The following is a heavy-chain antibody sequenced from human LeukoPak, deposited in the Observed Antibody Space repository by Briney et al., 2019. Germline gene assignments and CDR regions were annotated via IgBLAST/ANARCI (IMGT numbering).Heavy chain of an antibody. D-gene: IGHD6-6*01. V-gene: IGHV3-74*01. CDR3: VGTIASRGSEY. CDR1: GFTFTNYW. Sequence: QTGGSLRLSCAASGFTFTNYWMHWVRQAPGMGLVWVSRLPPDELGIIYADSVKGRFTVSGDNAKNTVYLQMNNLRVDDTAMYYCVGTIASRGSEYWGQGALVTVSS. J-gene: IGHJ4*02. CDR2: LPPDELGI.